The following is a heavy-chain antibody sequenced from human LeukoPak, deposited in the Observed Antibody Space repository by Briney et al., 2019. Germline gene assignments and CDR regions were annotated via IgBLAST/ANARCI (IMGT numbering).Heavy chain of an antibody. Sequence: PGGSLRLSCAASGFTFSSYGMHWVRQAPGKGLEWVAVISYDGSNKYYADSVKGRFTISRDNSKNTLYLQMNSLRAEDTAVYYCAKDRKAGVRPPDYWGQGTLVTVSS. V-gene: IGHV3-30*18. CDR1: GFTFSSYG. J-gene: IGHJ4*02. CDR3: AKDRKAGVRPPDY. D-gene: IGHD3-10*01. CDR2: ISYDGSNK.